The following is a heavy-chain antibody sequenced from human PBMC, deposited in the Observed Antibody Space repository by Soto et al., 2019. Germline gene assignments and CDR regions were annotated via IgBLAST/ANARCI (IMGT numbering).Heavy chain of an antibody. Sequence: EVQLVESGGGLVKPGGSLRLSCAASGITFSNYYMNWIRQAPGKGLEWDSSISSSGSHVFYADSVRGRFTISRDNAKNSLYLQMNSLRAEDSAVYYCAGTDDSLDYWGQGTLVTVSS. CDR3: AGTDDSLDY. CDR1: GITFSNYY. D-gene: IGHD4-4*01. V-gene: IGHV3-21*02. CDR2: ISSSGSHV. J-gene: IGHJ4*02.